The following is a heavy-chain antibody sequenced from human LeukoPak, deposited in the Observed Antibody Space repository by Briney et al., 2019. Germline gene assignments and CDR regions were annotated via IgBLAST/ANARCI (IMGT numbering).Heavy chain of an antibody. CDR3: ARAIRPVSGSYYYSFDS. D-gene: IGHD3-22*01. CDR2: VYSGGST. CDR1: GFIVSSDC. V-gene: IGHV3-66*01. J-gene: IGHJ4*02. Sequence: PGGSLRLSCAASGFIVSSDCMTWVRQAPGKGLEWISVVYSGGSTYYADSVKGRFTISRDISKSTVSLQMNSLRAEDTAVYYRARAIRPVSGSYYYSFDSWGQGTLVTVSS.